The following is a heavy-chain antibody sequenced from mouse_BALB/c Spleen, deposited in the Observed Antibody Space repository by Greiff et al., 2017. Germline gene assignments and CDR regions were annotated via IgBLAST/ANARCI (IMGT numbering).Heavy chain of an antibody. J-gene: IGHJ4*01. D-gene: IGHD2-4*01. Sequence: EVQLVESGGGLVKPGGSLKLSCAASGFTFSSYAMSWVRQTPEKRLEWVATISSGGSYTYYPDSVKGRFTISRDNAKNTLYLQMSSLRSEDTAMYYCARGERDYDGIYYAMDYWGEGTAVTVSS. CDR2: ISSGGSYT. V-gene: IGHV5-9-3*01. CDR3: ARGERDYDGIYYAMDY. CDR1: GFTFSSYA.